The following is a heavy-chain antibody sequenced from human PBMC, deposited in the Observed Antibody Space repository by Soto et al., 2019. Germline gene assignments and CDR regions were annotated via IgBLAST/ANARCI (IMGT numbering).Heavy chain of an antibody. CDR3: ARSVTFVLVAATSHYYYHAMDV. D-gene: IGHD2-15*01. CDR1: GFTFSTYA. V-gene: IGHV3-30-3*01. J-gene: IGHJ6*02. Sequence: QVQLVESGGGVVQPGRSLRLSCAASGFTFSTYAMHWVRQAPGKGLEWVAVTSYDGSNKYHADSVKGRFTISRDNSKNPLDLQMNSLRPEDTAVYYCARSVTFVLVAATSHYYYHAMDVWGQGTTVTVSS. CDR2: TSYDGSNK.